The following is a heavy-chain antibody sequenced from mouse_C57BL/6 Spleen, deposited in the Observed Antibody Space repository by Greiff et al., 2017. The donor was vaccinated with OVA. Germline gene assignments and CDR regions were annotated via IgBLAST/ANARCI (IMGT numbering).Heavy chain of an antibody. J-gene: IGHJ2*01. CDR3: ARWSYYGSSGDY. Sequence: QVQLKESGAELVRPGTSVKVSCKASGYAFTNYLIEWVKQRPGQGLEWIGVINPGSGGTNYNEKFKGKATLTADKSSSTAYMQLSSLTSEDSAVYFCARWSYYGSSGDYWGQGTTLTVSS. CDR2: INPGSGGT. D-gene: IGHD1-1*01. V-gene: IGHV1-54*01. CDR1: GYAFTNYL.